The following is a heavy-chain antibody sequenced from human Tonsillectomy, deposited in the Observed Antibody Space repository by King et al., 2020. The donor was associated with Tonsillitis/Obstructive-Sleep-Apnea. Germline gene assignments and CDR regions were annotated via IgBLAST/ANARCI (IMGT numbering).Heavy chain of an antibody. CDR1: GYTFTGYY. V-gene: IGHV1-2*02. J-gene: IGHJ4*02. CDR2: INPNTGGA. D-gene: IGHD7-27*01. Sequence: QVQLVESGAEVKKPGASVKVSCRASGYTFTGYYIHWVRQAPGQGLEWMGWINPNTGGANYAQKFQGRVTLTRDTSISTAYMELSRLRSDDTAVYYCASNWGSPSNFEYWGQGTLVTVSS. CDR3: ASNWGSPSNFEY.